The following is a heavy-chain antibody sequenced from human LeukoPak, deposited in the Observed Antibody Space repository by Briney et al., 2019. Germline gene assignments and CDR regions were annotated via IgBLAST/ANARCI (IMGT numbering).Heavy chain of an antibody. CDR3: TTESDTAVVVDY. D-gene: IGHD5-18*01. CDR1: GFTFSNAW. Sequence: GGSLRLSCAASGFTFSNAWMSWVRQAPGKGLEWVGRIKSKTDGGTKDYAAPVKGRFIISRDDSKNMPYLQMNSLKTEDTAVYYCTTESDTAVVVDYWGQGTLVTVSS. CDR2: IKSKTDGGTK. J-gene: IGHJ4*02. V-gene: IGHV3-15*01.